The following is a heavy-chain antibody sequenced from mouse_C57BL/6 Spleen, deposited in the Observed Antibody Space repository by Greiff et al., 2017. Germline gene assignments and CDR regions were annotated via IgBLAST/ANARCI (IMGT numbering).Heavy chain of an antibody. V-gene: IGHV2-2*01. CDR2: IWSGGST. Sequence: VQLQQSGPGLVQPSQSLSITCTVSGFSLTSYGVHWVRQSPGKGLEWLGVIWSGGSTDYNAAFISRLSISKDNSKSQVFFKMNSLQADDTAIYYCARNHYDDGGYFDYWGQGTTLTVSS. CDR1: GFSLTSYG. CDR3: ARNHYDDGGYFDY. J-gene: IGHJ2*01. D-gene: IGHD2-4*01.